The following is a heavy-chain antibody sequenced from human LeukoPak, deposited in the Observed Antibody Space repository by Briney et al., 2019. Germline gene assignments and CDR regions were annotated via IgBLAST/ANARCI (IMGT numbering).Heavy chain of an antibody. D-gene: IGHD3-3*01. CDR1: GFTFSSYS. CDR2: ISSSGSTI. CDR3: ARVYRDFWSGYPEYFQH. Sequence: GGSLRLSCAASGFTFSSYSMNWVRQAPGKRLEWVSYISSSGSTIYYADSVKGRFTISRDNAKNSLYLQMNSLRAEDTAVYYCARVYRDFWSGYPEYFQHWGQGTLVTVSS. V-gene: IGHV3-48*04. J-gene: IGHJ1*01.